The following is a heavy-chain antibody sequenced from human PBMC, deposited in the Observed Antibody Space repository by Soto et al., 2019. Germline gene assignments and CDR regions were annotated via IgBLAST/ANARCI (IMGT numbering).Heavy chain of an antibody. D-gene: IGHD2-2*01. Sequence: SETLSLTCTVSGGSISSYYWSWIRQPPGKGLEWIGYIYYSGSTNYNPSLKSRVTISVDTSKNQFSLKLSSVTAADTAVYYCARESYCSSTSCYRVDGGYYYYYYMDVWGKGTTVTVSS. CDR2: IYYSGST. CDR3: ARESYCSSTSCYRVDGGYYYYYYMDV. V-gene: IGHV4-59*01. J-gene: IGHJ6*03. CDR1: GGSISSYY.